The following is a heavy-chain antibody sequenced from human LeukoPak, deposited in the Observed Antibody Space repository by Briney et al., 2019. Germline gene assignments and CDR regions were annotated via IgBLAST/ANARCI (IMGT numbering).Heavy chain of an antibody. J-gene: IGHJ4*02. CDR1: GYTFAGYY. CDR3: ARQPGDYNY. D-gene: IGHD3-10*01. CDR2: VNPNSGGT. Sequence: GASVKVSCKASGYTFAGYYIHWVRQAPGQGLEWMGWVNPNSGGTNYAQKSQGRVTMTRDASISTAYMELSGLRSDDTAVYYCARQPGDYNYWGQRTLVTVSS. V-gene: IGHV1-2*02.